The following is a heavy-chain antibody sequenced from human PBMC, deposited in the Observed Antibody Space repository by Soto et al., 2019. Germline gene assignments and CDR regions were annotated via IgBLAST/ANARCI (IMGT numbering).Heavy chain of an antibody. V-gene: IGHV3-23*01. D-gene: IGHD2-15*01. CDR3: AKDTPFPYCSGGSCYSPLTMYYYGMDV. CDR1: GFTFSSYA. J-gene: IGHJ6*02. CDR2: ISGSGGST. Sequence: HPGGSLRLSCAASGFTFSSYAMSWVRQAPGKGLEWVSAISGSGGSTYYADSVKGRFTISRDNSKNTLYLQMNSLRAEDTAVYYCAKDTPFPYCSGGSCYSPLTMYYYGMDVWGQGTTVTVSS.